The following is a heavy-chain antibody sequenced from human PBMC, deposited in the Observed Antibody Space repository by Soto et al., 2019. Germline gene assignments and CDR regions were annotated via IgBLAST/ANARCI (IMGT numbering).Heavy chain of an antibody. D-gene: IGHD2-2*01. CDR3: ARLDCSSTSCYDGAEANYYYYYYMDV. CDR1: GFTFSSYW. J-gene: IGHJ6*03. CDR2: IKQDGSEK. Sequence: GGSLRLSCAASGFTFSSYWMSWVRQAPGKGLEWVANIKQDGSEKYYVDSVKGRFTISRDNAKNSLYLQMNSLRAEDTAGYYCARLDCSSTSCYDGAEANYYYYYYMDVWGKGTTVTVSS. V-gene: IGHV3-7*01.